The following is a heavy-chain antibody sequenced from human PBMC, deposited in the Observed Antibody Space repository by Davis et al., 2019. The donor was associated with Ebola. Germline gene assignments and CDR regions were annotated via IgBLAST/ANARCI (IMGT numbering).Heavy chain of an antibody. CDR2: ISAYDDKT. J-gene: IGHJ4*02. CDR1: GYKFTSYG. CDR3: ARDMNHHGFWDCGH. V-gene: IGHV1-18*01. Sequence: ASVKVSCKTSGYKFTSYGISWVRQAPGQGLEWVGWISAYDDKTRYAQKMQGRVIMNIDTSTTTAYKEMRDLRPDDTAVYYCARDMNHHGFWDCGHWGQGTLVTVSS. D-gene: IGHD3/OR15-3a*01.